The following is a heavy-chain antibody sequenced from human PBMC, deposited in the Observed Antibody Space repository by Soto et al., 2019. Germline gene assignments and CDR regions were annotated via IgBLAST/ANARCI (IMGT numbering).Heavy chain of an antibody. CDR3: ARGVTTVTTFNY. D-gene: IGHD4-17*01. CDR2: IYHSGST. Sequence: SETLSLTCAVSGGSISSGGYSCNWIRQPPGKGLEWIGYIYHSGSTYYNPSLKSRVTISVDRSKNQFSLKLSSVTAADTAVYYCARGVTTVTTFNYWGQGTLVTVSS. V-gene: IGHV4-30-2*01. J-gene: IGHJ4*02. CDR1: GGSISSGGYS.